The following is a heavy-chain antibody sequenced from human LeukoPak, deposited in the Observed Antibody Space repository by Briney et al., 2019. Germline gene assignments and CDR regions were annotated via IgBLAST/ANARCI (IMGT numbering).Heavy chain of an antibody. CDR2: INHGGST. CDR3: ARDPRGGNNWFDP. Sequence: SETLSLTCAVYGGSFSDYHWSWLRQAPGRGLDWIGGINHGGSTYYSPSLKSRVTISVDTSKNQFSLKLSSVTAADTAVYYCARDPRGGNNWFDPWGQGTLVTVSS. J-gene: IGHJ5*02. D-gene: IGHD3-16*01. V-gene: IGHV4-34*01. CDR1: GGSFSDYH.